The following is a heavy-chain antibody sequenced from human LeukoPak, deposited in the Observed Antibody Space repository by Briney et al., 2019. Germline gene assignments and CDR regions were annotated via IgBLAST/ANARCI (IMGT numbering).Heavy chain of an antibody. V-gene: IGHV3-7*01. CDR2: IKQDGSEK. Sequence: GGSLRLSCAASGFTFSTYWMRWVRQAPGKGLEWVANIKQDGSEKYYLDSVKGRFTISRDNAKNSLYLQMNSLRAEDTAVYFCTREAAAGIDYWGQGTLVTVSS. CDR3: TREAAAGIDY. J-gene: IGHJ4*02. D-gene: IGHD6-13*01. CDR1: GFTFSTYW.